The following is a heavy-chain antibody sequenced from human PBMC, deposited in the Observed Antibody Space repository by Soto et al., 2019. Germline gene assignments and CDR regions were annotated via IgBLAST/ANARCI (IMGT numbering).Heavy chain of an antibody. Sequence: GGSLRLSCAASGFTFSSYAMSWVRQAPGKGLEWVSAISGSGGNSYYADSVKGRFTISRDNSKNTLYLQMSSLRVEDTALYSWSKHNRLLWFGEPLSYWGQGTLVTVSS. CDR2: ISGSGGNS. J-gene: IGHJ4*02. V-gene: IGHV3-23*01. CDR3: SKHNRLLWFGEPLSY. D-gene: IGHD3-10*01. CDR1: GFTFSSYA.